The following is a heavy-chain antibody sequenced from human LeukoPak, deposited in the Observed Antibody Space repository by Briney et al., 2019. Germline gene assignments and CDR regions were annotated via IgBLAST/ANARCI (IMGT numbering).Heavy chain of an antibody. V-gene: IGHV4-34*01. J-gene: IGHJ6*02. CDR3: ARAPYYYGSGRAPPLNV. CDR2: INHSGST. Sequence: PSETLSLTCAVYGGPFSGYYWSWIRQPPGKGLEWIGEINHSGSTNYNPSLKSRVTISVDTSKNQFSLKLSSVTAADTAVYYCARAPYYYGSGRAPPLNVWGQGTTVTVSS. D-gene: IGHD3-10*01. CDR1: GGPFSGYY.